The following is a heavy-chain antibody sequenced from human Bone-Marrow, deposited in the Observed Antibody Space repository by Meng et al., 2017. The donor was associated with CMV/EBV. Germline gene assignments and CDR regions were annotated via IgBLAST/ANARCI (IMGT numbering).Heavy chain of an antibody. V-gene: IGHV3-21*01. CDR1: GFTFSSYS. CDR3: ARWPYSSLFDY. J-gene: IGHJ4*02. CDR2: ISSSSSYI. Sequence: GESLKISCAASGFTFSSYSMNWVRQAPGKGLEWVSSISSSSSYIYYADSVKGRFTISRDNAKNSLYLQMNSLRAEDTAVYYCARWPYSSLFDYGAPGTLGTFSS. D-gene: IGHD6-19*01.